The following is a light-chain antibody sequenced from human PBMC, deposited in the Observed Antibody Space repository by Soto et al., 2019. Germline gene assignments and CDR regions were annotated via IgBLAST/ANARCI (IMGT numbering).Light chain of an antibody. CDR3: QLYGSSPVT. V-gene: IGKV3-20*01. CDR2: GAS. CDR1: QSVSTIY. J-gene: IGKJ1*01. Sequence: EVVLTQSPGTLSLSPGERATLSCRASQSVSTIYLAWYQQKPGQAPRLLIYGASSRATGIPDRFSGSGSGTDFTLTISRLEPEDFAVYYCQLYGSSPVTFGQGTKVEIK.